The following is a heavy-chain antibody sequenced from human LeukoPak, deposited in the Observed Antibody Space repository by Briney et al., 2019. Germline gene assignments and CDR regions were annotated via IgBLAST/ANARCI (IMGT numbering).Heavy chain of an antibody. J-gene: IGHJ6*02. D-gene: IGHD4-17*01. V-gene: IGHV4-59*01. CDR3: ASQWAPGPQRHGDYGKYGMDV. CDR2: IYYSGST. CDR1: GGSISSYY. Sequence: PSETLSLTCTVSGGSISSYYWSWIRQPPGKGLEWIGYIYYSGSTNYSPSLKSRVTISVDTSKNQFSLKLSSVTAADTAVYYCASQWAPGPQRHGDYGKYGMDVWGQGTTVTVSS.